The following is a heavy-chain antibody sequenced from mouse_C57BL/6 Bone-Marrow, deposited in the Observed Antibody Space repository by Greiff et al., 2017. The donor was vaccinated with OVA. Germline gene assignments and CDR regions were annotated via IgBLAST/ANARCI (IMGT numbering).Heavy chain of an antibody. CDR1: GFSFNTYA. V-gene: IGHV10-1*01. Sequence: EVKLVESGGGLVQPKGSLKLSCAASGFSFNTYAMNWVRPAPGKGLEWVARIRSKSNNYATYYADSVKDRFTISRDDSESMLYLQMNNLKTEDTAMYYCVRHETLFAYWGQGTLVTVSA. CDR2: IRSKSNNYAT. CDR3: VRHETLFAY. J-gene: IGHJ3*01.